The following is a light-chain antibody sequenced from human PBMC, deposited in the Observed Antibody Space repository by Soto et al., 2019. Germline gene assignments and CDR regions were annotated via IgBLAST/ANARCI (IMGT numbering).Light chain of an antibody. CDR1: SSDVGGYNY. V-gene: IGLV2-14*01. CDR3: SSYASSSTLEV. Sequence: QSALTQPASVSGSPGQSITISCTGTSSDVGGYNYVSWYQQHPGKAPKLMIYDVSNRPSGVSNRFSGSKSGNTASLKLYGLPAEDEADYYCSSYASSSTLEVFGGGTKLTVL. CDR2: DVS. J-gene: IGLJ2*01.